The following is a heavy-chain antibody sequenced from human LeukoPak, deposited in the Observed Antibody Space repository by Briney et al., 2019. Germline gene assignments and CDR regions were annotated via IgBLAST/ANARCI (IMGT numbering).Heavy chain of an antibody. CDR3: AREGPGELRGNFDY. CDR2: IYYSGST. Sequence: SQTLSLTCTVSGGSISSGDYYWSWIRQPPGKGLEWIGYIYYSGSTYYNPSLKSRVTISVDTSKNQFSLKLSSVTAADTAVYYCAREGPGELRGNFDYWGQGTLVTVSS. V-gene: IGHV4-30-4*08. J-gene: IGHJ4*02. D-gene: IGHD1-26*01. CDR1: GGSISSGDYY.